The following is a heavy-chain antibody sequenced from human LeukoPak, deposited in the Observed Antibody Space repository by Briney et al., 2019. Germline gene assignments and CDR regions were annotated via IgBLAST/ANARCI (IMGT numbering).Heavy chain of an antibody. CDR2: IYTSGST. Sequence: PSQTLSLTCTVSGGSISSGSYYWSWIRQPAGKGLEWIGRIYTSGSTNYNPSLKSRVTISVDTSKNQFSLKLSSVTAADTAVYYCARDGGYSSSWQAYYYYYMDVWGKGTTVTVSS. D-gene: IGHD6-13*01. J-gene: IGHJ6*03. CDR3: ARDGGYSSSWQAYYYYYMDV. V-gene: IGHV4-61*02. CDR1: GGSISSGSYY.